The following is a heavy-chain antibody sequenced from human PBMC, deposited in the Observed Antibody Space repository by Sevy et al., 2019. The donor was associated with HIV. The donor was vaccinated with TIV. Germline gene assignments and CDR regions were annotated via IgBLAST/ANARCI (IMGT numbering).Heavy chain of an antibody. CDR1: GGSISSYY. Sequence: SESLSLTCTVSGGSISSYYWSWIRQPPGKRLEWIAYIYYSGSTNYNPSVKSRVTISVDTSKNQFSLKLRSVTAADTAVYYCARESYDILPGSRGMDVWGQGTTVTVSS. D-gene: IGHD3-9*01. V-gene: IGHV4-59*01. CDR3: ARESYDILPGSRGMDV. J-gene: IGHJ6*02. CDR2: IYYSGST.